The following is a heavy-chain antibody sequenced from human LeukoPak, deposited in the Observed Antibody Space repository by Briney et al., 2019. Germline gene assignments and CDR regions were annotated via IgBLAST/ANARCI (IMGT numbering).Heavy chain of an antibody. D-gene: IGHD5-24*01. J-gene: IGHJ4*02. CDR1: GFTFSSYG. CDR3: AGDMGLEMDTTDFDY. CDR2: IWYDGSNK. Sequence: GGSLRLSCAASGFTFSSYGMHWVRQAPGKGLEWVAVIWYDGSNKYYADSVKGRFTISRDNSKNTLYLQMNSLRAEDTAVYYCAGDMGLEMDTTDFDYWGQGTLVTVSS. V-gene: IGHV3-33*01.